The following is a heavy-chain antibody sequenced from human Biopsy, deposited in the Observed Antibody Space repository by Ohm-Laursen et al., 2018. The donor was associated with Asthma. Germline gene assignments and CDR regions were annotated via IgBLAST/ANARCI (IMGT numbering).Heavy chain of an antibody. D-gene: IGHD2-2*01. CDR1: GFTFSSYS. V-gene: IGHV3-21*01. CDR2: ISSSSSYI. J-gene: IGHJ5*02. Sequence: SLRLSCAASGFTFSSYSMNWVRQAPGKGLEWVSSISSSSSYIYYADSVKGRFTISRDNAKNSLYLQMNSLRAEDTAVYYCARPAAPFGGDWLDPWGQGTLVTVSS. CDR3: ARPAAPFGGDWLDP.